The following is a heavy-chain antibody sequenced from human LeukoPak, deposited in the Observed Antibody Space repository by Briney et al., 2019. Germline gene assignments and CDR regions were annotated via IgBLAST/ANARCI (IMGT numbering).Heavy chain of an antibody. V-gene: IGHV3-21*01. CDR3: ARDEGSNLYYYYYMDV. CDR1: GFTFSTFA. CDR2: IFPSGGEI. J-gene: IGHJ6*03. Sequence: GGSLRHSCAASGFTFSTFAMIWVRQPPGKGLEWVSSIFPSGGEIHYADSVRGRFTISRDNAKNSLYLQMNSLRAEDTAVYYCARDEGSNLYYYYYMDVWGKGTTVTVSS.